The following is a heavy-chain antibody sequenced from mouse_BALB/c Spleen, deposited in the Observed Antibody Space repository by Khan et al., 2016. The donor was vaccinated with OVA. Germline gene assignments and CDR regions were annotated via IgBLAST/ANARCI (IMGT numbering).Heavy chain of an antibody. CDR2: TNPTNGRT. CDR1: GYTFTSYW. CDR3: ARIKKIVATYFDY. J-gene: IGHJ2*01. Sequence: QVQLQQSGAELVKAGASVKMSCKASGYTFTSYWMHWVKQRLGQGLEWFAETNPTNGRTYYNEKFKGKSTLTVDKSSSTAYMRLSVPKFEDSAVYYCARIKKIVATYFDYWGQGTTLTVSS. V-gene: IGHV1S81*02. D-gene: IGHD1-1*01.